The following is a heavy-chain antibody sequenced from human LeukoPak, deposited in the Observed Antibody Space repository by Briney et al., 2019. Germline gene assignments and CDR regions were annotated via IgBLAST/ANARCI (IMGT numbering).Heavy chain of an antibody. Sequence: SETLSLTCSVSGGSISSYYGSWRRQPAGKGLEWIGRIYTSESTNYNPSLKSRVTMSVDTSKNQFSLKLSSVTAADTAVYYCARVTYGSYFDYWGQGTLVTVSS. J-gene: IGHJ4*02. CDR2: IYTSEST. CDR1: GGSISSYY. CDR3: ARVTYGSYFDY. D-gene: IGHD3-10*01. V-gene: IGHV4-4*07.